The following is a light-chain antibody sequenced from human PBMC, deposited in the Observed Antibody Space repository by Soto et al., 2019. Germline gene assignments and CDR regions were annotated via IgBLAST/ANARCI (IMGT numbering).Light chain of an antibody. Sequence: EIVLTQSPATLSLSPGERATLSCRASQSVSSYLAWYQQKPGLAPRLLIYDASNRATGIPARFSGSGSGTDFTLTISSLEPEDVAVYYCQQRSNWPPWTFGQGTKVELK. CDR3: QQRSNWPPWT. J-gene: IGKJ1*01. V-gene: IGKV3-11*01. CDR1: QSVSSY. CDR2: DAS.